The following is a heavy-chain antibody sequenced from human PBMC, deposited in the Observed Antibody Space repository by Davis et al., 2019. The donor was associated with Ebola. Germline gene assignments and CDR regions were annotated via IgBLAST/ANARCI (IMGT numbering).Heavy chain of an antibody. J-gene: IGHJ4*02. CDR1: GDSISSYY. CDR3: AKGWDSSGWQN. V-gene: IGHV4-59*01. CDR2: IDYSGST. Sequence: MPSETLSLTCTVSGDSISSYYWSWIRQPPGKGLEWIGYIDYSGSTNYNPSLKSRVTISVDSSKKQFSLNPRSVTAADTAVYYCAKGWDSSGWQNWGPGILVTVSS. D-gene: IGHD6-19*01.